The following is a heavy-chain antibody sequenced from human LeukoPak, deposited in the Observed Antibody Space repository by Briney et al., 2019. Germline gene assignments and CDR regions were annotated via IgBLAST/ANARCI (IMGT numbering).Heavy chain of an antibody. Sequence: GRSLRLSCAASGFTFSSYGMHWVRQAPGKGLEWVAVISYDGSNKYYADSVKGRFTISRDNSKNTLYLQMNSLRAEDTAVYYCAKDRGYNWNDEADPYYYYYGMDVWGQGTTVTVSS. CDR2: ISYDGSNK. J-gene: IGHJ6*02. CDR3: AKDRGYNWNDEADPYYYYYGMDV. D-gene: IGHD1-1*01. V-gene: IGHV3-30*18. CDR1: GFTFSSYG.